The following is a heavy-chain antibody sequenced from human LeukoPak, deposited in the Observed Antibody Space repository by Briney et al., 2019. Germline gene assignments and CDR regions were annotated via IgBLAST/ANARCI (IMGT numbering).Heavy chain of an antibody. CDR2: IWYDGSNK. CDR1: GFTFSSYG. D-gene: IGHD6-13*01. V-gene: IGHV3-33*01. Sequence: GSLRLSCAASGFTFSSYGMHWVRQAPGKGLEWVAVIWYDGSNKYYADSVKGRFTISRDNSKNTLYLQMNSLRAEDTAVYYCARDLGSSSSFSYYYYGMDVWGQGTTVTVSS. J-gene: IGHJ6*02. CDR3: ARDLGSSSSFSYYYYGMDV.